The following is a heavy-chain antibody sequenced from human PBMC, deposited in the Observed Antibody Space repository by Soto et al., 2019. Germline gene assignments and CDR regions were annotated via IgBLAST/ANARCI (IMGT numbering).Heavy chain of an antibody. Sequence: EMQLLESGGGLVQPGGSLRLSCAASGFTFTSYAMNWVRQGPGKGLEWVSGISANGGATYYADSVKGRFNISRDNSKDTLFLEMKSLRAEDTAVYFCVKDYRTYSGSYGGRYFDLWSRGTLVTVSA. CDR1: GFTFTSYA. V-gene: IGHV3-23*01. D-gene: IGHD1-26*01. CDR2: ISANGGAT. J-gene: IGHJ2*01. CDR3: VKDYRTYSGSYGGRYFDL.